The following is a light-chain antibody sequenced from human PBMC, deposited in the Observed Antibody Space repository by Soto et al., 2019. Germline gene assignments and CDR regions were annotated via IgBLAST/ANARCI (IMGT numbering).Light chain of an antibody. J-gene: IGKJ2*01. Sequence: DIQMTQSPSYVYAAVGDTVTFTCRASADVSRWLGWCQQKPGKAPSLLIFGATSLQDGVPSRFSATESGTHFTLTINGVQPDDFATYFCQQANVFPRSFGQGTKL. CDR1: ADVSRW. CDR3: QQANVFPRS. V-gene: IGKV1D-12*01. CDR2: GAT.